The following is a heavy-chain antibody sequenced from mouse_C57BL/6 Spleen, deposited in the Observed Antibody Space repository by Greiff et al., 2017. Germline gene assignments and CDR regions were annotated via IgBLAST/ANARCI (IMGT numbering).Heavy chain of an antibody. CDR3: ARTTTVVEG. CDR1: GYTFTSYW. V-gene: IGHV1-50*01. Sequence: QVQLQQSGAELVKPGASVKLSCKASGYTFTSYWMQWVKQRPGQGLEWIGEIDPSDSYTNYNQKFKGKATLTVDTSSSTAYMQISSLTSEDSAVYYCARTTTVVEGWGQGTTLTVSS. D-gene: IGHD1-1*01. J-gene: IGHJ2*01. CDR2: IDPSDSYT.